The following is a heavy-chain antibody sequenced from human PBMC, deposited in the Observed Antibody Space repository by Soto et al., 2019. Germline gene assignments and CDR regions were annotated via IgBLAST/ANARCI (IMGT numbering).Heavy chain of an antibody. V-gene: IGHV3-33*01. CDR1: GFTFSSYG. CDR3: ARAPGGVGASHFDY. CDR2: IWYDGSNK. Sequence: GWSLRLSCAASGFTFSSYGMHWVRQAPGKGLEWVAVIWYDGSNKYYADSVKGRFTISRDNSKNTLYLQMNSLRAEDTAVYYCARAPGGVGASHFDYWGQGTLVTVSS. J-gene: IGHJ4*02. D-gene: IGHD1-26*01.